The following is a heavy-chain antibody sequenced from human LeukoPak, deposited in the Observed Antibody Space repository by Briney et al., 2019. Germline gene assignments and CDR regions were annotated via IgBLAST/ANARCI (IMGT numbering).Heavy chain of an antibody. CDR3: AKDPIVDVGYCSSTSCYPPFD. CDR2: ISYDGSNK. CDR1: GFTFSSYA. J-gene: IGHJ4*02. Sequence: GGSLRLSCAASGFTFSSYAMHWVRQAPGKGLEWVAVISYDGSNKYYADSVKGRFTISRDNSKNTLYLQMNSLRAEDTAVYYCAKDPIVDVGYCSSTSCYPPFDWGQGTLVTVSS. V-gene: IGHV3-30-3*01. D-gene: IGHD2-2*01.